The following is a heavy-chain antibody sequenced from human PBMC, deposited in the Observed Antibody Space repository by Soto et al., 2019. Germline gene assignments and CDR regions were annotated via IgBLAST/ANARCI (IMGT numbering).Heavy chain of an antibody. CDR3: ARDRVAVPKASYYGMDV. D-gene: IGHD6-19*01. V-gene: IGHV1-18*01. CDR2: ISAYNGNT. Sequence: GASVKVSCKASGYTFPSYGISWVRQAPGQGLEWMGWISAYNGNTNYAQKLQGRVTMTTDTSTSTAYMELRSLRSDDTAVYYCARDRVAVPKASYYGMDVWGQGTTVTVSS. J-gene: IGHJ6*02. CDR1: GYTFPSYG.